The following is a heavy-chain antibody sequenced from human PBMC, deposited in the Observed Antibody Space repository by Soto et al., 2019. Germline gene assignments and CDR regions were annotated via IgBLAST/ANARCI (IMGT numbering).Heavy chain of an antibody. CDR1: GFICSSYD. CDR3: AKANANGGGAFDI. J-gene: IGHJ3*02. Sequence: PGGSLRLSCAASGFICSSYDMSWVRQAPGKGLEWVSTILVDGRTFYVDSVKGRFTISRDSSKNTVYLQMNSLTAGDTALYYCAKANANGGGAFDICGQGTMVTVSS. V-gene: IGHV3-23*01. D-gene: IGHD2-8*01. CDR2: ILVDGRT.